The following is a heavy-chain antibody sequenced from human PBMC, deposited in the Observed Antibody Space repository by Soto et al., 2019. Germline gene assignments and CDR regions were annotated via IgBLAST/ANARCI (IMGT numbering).Heavy chain of an antibody. CDR1: GYSFTSYG. CDR3: ARDVPDTSLFFYYYGMDV. V-gene: IGHV1-18*01. CDR2: ISTDNGNT. J-gene: IGHJ6*02. Sequence: QVHLVQSGAEVRKPGASVKVSCKASGYSFTSYGISWVRQAPGQGLEWMGWISTDNGNTNYAHNLQGRVSMTIDPSTSTAYMELLSLGSDDTAVYYSARDVPDTSLFFYYYGMDVWGQGTTVTVSS. D-gene: IGHD2-21*01.